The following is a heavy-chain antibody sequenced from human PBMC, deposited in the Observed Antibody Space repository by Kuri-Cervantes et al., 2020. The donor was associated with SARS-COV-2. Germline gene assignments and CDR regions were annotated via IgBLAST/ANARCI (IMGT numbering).Heavy chain of an antibody. CDR3: ASDDCTNGVCWIDY. V-gene: IGHV1-69*04. Sequence: SVNVSCKGSGGTFSSYAISWVRQAPGQGLEWMGRIIPILGIANYAQKFQGRVTITADKYTSTAYMELSSLRSEDTAVYYCASDDCTNGVCWIDYWGQGTLVTVSS. D-gene: IGHD2-8*01. CDR2: IIPILGIA. J-gene: IGHJ4*02. CDR1: GGTFSSYA.